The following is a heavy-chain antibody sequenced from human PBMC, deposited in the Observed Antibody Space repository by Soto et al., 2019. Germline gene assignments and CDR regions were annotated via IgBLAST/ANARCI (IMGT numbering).Heavy chain of an antibody. D-gene: IGHD1-26*01. CDR2: IIPIFGTA. CDR3: AGSSRLASGSYDCWFDP. J-gene: IGHJ5*02. CDR1: GGTFSSYA. V-gene: IGHV1-69*01. Sequence: QVQLVQSGAEVKKPGSSVKVSCKASGGTFSSYAISWVRQAPGQGLEWMGGIIPIFGTANYAQKFQGRVTITADESTSTATMELSRLRSEDTAVYFCAGSSRLASGSYDCWFDPWGQGTLVTVSS.